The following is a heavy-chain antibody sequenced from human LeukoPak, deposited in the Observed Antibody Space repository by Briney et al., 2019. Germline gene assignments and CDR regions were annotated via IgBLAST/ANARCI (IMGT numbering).Heavy chain of an antibody. Sequence: GGSLRLSCAASGFTFSNYNMNWVRQAPGKGLEWVSYISSSSSTIYYADSVKGRFTISRDNSKNTLYLQMNSLRAEDTAVYYCAKDRRAGSYDYWGQGTLVTVSS. CDR1: GFTFSNYN. J-gene: IGHJ4*02. CDR2: ISSSSSTI. D-gene: IGHD3-10*01. V-gene: IGHV3-48*01. CDR3: AKDRRAGSYDY.